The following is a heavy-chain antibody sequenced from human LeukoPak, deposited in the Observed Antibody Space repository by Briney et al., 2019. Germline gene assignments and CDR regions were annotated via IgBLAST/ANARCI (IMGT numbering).Heavy chain of an antibody. V-gene: IGHV3-23*01. D-gene: IGHD2-8*02. CDR1: GFTFSKYA. CDR3: ANTYTWSIDAFHI. J-gene: IGHJ3*02. CDR2: ITTRADRT. Sequence: GGSLRLSCAASGFTFSKYAMSWVRQAPGRGLAWVSGITTRADRTYYADSVKGRVPISRDNSKTTIFLQLNSLRAEDEAVYYCANTYTWSIDAFHIWGQGTMVTVSS.